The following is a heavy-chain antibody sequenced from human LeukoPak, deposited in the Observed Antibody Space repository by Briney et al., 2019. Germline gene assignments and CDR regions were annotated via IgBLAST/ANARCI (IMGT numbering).Heavy chain of an antibody. CDR2: IIPIFGTA. CDR1: GGTFSSYA. D-gene: IGHD6-19*01. Sequence: EASVKVSCKASGGTFSSYAISWVRQAPGQGLEWMGGIIPIFGTANYAQKFQGRVTITTDESTSTAYMELSSLRSEDTAVYYCAREGVYSSGWYYFDYWGQGTLVSVSS. CDR3: AREGVYSSGWYYFDY. V-gene: IGHV1-69*05. J-gene: IGHJ4*02.